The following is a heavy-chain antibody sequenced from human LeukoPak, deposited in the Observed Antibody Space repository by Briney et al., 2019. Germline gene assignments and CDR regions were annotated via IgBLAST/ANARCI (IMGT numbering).Heavy chain of an antibody. CDR1: GGSISSSNW. D-gene: IGHD3-10*01. J-gene: IGHJ4*02. V-gene: IGHV4-4*02. CDR2: IYHSGST. CDR3: ARSNLYYGSGSYAYYFDY. Sequence: PSETLSLTCAVSGGSISSSNWWSWVRQPPGKGLEWIGEIYHSGSTNYNPSLKSRVTISVDKSKNQFSLKLSSVTAADTAVYYCARSNLYYGSGSYAYYFDYWGQGTLVTVSS.